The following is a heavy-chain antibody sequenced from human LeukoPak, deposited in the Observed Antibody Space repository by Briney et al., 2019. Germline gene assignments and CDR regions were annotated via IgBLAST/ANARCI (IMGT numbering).Heavy chain of an antibody. CDR1: GFTVSSNY. CDR2: IYSGGST. J-gene: IGHJ4*02. Sequence: GGSLRLSCAASGFTVSSNYMSWVRQAPGKGLEWVSVIYSGGSTYYADSVKGRFTISRDNSKNTLYLRMNSLRAEDTAVYYCAAAYGSGRVGLDYWGQGTLVTVSS. D-gene: IGHD3-10*01. V-gene: IGHV3-53*01. CDR3: AAAYGSGRVGLDY.